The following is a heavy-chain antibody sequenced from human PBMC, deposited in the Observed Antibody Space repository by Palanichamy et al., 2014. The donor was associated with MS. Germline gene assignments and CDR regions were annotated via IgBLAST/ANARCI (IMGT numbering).Heavy chain of an antibody. V-gene: IGHV5-51*01. D-gene: IGHD1-26*01. J-gene: IGHJ6*03. CDR2: SDT. CDR3: ARSMGSSHYMDV. Sequence: SDTRYSPSFQGQVTISADKSISTAYMQWSSLKASDTAMYYCARSMGSSHYMDVWGKGTTVTVSS.